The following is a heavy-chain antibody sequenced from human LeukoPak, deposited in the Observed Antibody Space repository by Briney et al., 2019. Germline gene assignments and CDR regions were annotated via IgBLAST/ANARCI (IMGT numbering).Heavy chain of an antibody. CDR2: INHSGGN. CDR3: ASDDYGDLVNAFDI. J-gene: IGHJ3*02. Sequence: SETLSLTCAVYGGSLSGYYWSWIRQPPGKGLEWIWEINHSGGNNYNPSLKSRVTISLDTSKNHFSLKLTSVTAAGTAVYYCASDDYGDLVNAFDIWGQGTMVTAPS. V-gene: IGHV4-34*01. CDR1: GGSLSGYY. D-gene: IGHD4-17*01.